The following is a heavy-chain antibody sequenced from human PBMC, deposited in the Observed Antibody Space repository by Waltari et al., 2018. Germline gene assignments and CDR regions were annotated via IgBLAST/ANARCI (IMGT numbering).Heavy chain of an antibody. CDR2: ICPFLRIP. Sequence: QVQLVQSGAEVKKPGSSLKVSCNAYGGTISTSSFTWVRQAPGQGLELVGGICPFLRIPNFAERLQGIVSISADLSTTTVYRELNSLRPDDLGIYSCARGLRYSNEGRLFQYGVDVWCQGTTVTVSS. J-gene: IGHJ6*02. CDR3: ARGLRYSNEGRLFQYGVDV. CDR1: GGTISTSS. V-gene: IGHV1-69*10. D-gene: IGHD1-1*01.